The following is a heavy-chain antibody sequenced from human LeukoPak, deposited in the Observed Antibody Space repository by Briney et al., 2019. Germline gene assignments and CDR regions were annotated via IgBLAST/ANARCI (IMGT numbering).Heavy chain of an antibody. D-gene: IGHD6-6*01. J-gene: IGHJ4*02. CDR1: GFNFNNHA. Sequence: GGSLRLSCAASGFNFNNHALHWVRQAPGKGLEWVTLISYDGTKKYYADSVKGRFTVSRDKSSNTVQLQMNSLRPEDSGLYYCAREAEFSSSPTFDSWGQGVLVTVSS. CDR2: ISYDGTKK. CDR3: AREAEFSSSPTFDS. V-gene: IGHV3-30*04.